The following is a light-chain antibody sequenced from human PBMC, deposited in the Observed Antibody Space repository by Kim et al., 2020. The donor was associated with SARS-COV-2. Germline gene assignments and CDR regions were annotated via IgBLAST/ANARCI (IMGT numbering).Light chain of an antibody. CDR3: QQYNNNTHVT. Sequence: DIQMTQSPSTLSASVGDRVTITCRASQSISSWLAWYQQKPGKAPKVLIYDASSLESGVPSRFSGSGSGTEFTLTISSLQPDDFATYYCQQYNNNTHVTFGGGTKVDIK. J-gene: IGKJ4*01. CDR2: DAS. CDR1: QSISSW. V-gene: IGKV1-5*01.